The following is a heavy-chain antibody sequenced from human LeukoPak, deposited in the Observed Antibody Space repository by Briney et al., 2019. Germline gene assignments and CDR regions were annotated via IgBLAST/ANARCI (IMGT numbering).Heavy chain of an antibody. D-gene: IGHD1-26*01. CDR3: AREMFRSNYFDY. J-gene: IGHJ4*02. V-gene: IGHV3-30*04. CDR2: ISYDGSNK. CDR1: GFTFSSYA. Sequence: GGSLRLSCAASGFTFSSYAMHWVRQAPGKGLEWVAVISYDGSNKYYADSVKGRFTISRDNSKNTLYLQMNSLRAEDTAVYYCAREMFRSNYFDYWGQGTLVTVSS.